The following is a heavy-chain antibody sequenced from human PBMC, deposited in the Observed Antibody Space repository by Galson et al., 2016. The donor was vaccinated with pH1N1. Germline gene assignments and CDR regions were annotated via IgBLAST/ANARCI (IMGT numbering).Heavy chain of an antibody. D-gene: IGHD6-19*01. CDR3: ARGRSSGWEHWYVDL. V-gene: IGHV3-21*06. J-gene: IGHJ2*01. Sequence: SLRLSCAASGFTFSRYGMNWVRQSPGKGLQWVSSITGDSIYIYYPDSVRGRFTISRDNAKTSLYLQMNSLRVEDPAIDYWARGRSSGWEHWYVDLWGRGTLVTVSS. CDR1: GFTFSRYG. CDR2: ITGDSIYI.